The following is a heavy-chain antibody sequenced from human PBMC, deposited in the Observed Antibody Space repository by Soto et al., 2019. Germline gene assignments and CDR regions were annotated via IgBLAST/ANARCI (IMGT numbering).Heavy chain of an antibody. CDR3: AKGYCSSTSCRHDAFDI. V-gene: IGHV3-23*01. CDR2: ISGSGGST. CDR1: GFTFSSYA. D-gene: IGHD2-2*01. J-gene: IGHJ3*02. Sequence: LRLSCAASGFTFSSYAMSWVRQAPGKGLEWVSAISGSGGSTYYADSVKGRFTISRDNSKNTLYLQMNSLRAEDTAVYYCAKGYCSSTSCRHDAFDIWGQGTMVTVSS.